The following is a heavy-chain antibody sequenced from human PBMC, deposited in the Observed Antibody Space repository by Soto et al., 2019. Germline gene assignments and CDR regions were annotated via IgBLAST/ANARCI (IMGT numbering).Heavy chain of an antibody. CDR2: ISSSGTTV. CDR1: GFTLTTYE. CDR3: ARDGRSGYDDAFDT. Sequence: PGGSLRLSCTASGFTLTTYEMNWVRQAPGKGLEWVSYISSSGTTVYYADSVRGRFAISRDDAKNSLYLHLNSLRADDTAVYYCARDGRSGYDDAFDTWGRGTMVTVSS. D-gene: IGHD5-12*01. V-gene: IGHV3-48*03. J-gene: IGHJ3*02.